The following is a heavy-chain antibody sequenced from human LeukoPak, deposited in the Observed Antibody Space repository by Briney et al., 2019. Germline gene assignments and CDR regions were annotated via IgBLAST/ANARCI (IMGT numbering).Heavy chain of an antibody. CDR2: IIPIFGTA. V-gene: IGHV1-69*05. CDR1: GGTFSSYA. J-gene: IGHJ6*03. Sequence: SVKVSCKASGGTFSSYAISWVRQAPGQGLEWMGGIIPIFGTANYAQKFQGRVTITTDESTSTAYMELSSLRSEDTAVYYCARDRGCSSTSCYRPRHNYYYMDVWGKGTTVTVSS. D-gene: IGHD2-2*02. CDR3: ARDRGCSSTSCYRPRHNYYYMDV.